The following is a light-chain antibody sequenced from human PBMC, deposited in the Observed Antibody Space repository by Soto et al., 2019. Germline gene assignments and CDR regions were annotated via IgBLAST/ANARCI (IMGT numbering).Light chain of an antibody. CDR1: QNIARY. J-gene: IGKJ1*01. Sequence: DIPMTQSPSSLSASVGDRVTITCRASQNIARYLNWYQHKPGKAPELLIYAASNLQDGGPSRFSGSGSGTVFTLTISSLQPEDFALYYCQQTYSTPASAFGQGTAVDVK. CDR2: AAS. CDR3: QQTYSTPASA. V-gene: IGKV1-39*01.